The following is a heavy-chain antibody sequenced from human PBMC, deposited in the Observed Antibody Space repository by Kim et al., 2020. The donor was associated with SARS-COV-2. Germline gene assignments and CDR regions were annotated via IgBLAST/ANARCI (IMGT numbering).Heavy chain of an antibody. J-gene: IGHJ4*02. D-gene: IGHD5-12*01. CDR3: ARGPPVANDY. V-gene: IGHV3-21*01. Sequence: GSLRLSCAASGFTFRSYSMNWVRQAPGKGLEWVSSISSSSSYIFYADSVKGRFTISRDNAKNSLYLQMNSLRAEDTAVYYCARGPPVANDYWGQGTLVTVSS. CDR2: ISSSSSYI. CDR1: GFTFRSYS.